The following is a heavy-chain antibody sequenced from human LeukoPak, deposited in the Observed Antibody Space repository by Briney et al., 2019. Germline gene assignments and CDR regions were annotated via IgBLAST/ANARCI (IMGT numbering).Heavy chain of an antibody. Sequence: PGGSLRLSCAASGFDLHSYEMNWVRQAPGKGLEWIADITISGHTKNYADSVRGRFTISRDSARTSLYLQMNSLRDKSVYFCARGDPHSDLWGQGTLVTVSS. J-gene: IGHJ5*02. CDR1: GFDLHSYE. CDR3: ARGDPHSDL. CDR2: ITISGHTK. V-gene: IGHV3-48*03. D-gene: IGHD5-24*01.